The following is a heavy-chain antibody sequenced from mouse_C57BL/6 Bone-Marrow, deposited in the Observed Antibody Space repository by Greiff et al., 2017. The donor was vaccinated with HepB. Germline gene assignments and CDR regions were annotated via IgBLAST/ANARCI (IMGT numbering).Heavy chain of an antibody. J-gene: IGHJ1*03. Sequence: EVKVVESGGGLVKPGGSLKLSCAASGFTFSSYTMSWVRQTPEKRLEWVATISGGGGNTYYPDSVKGRFTISRDNAKNTLYLQMSSLRSEDTALYYCATYYYGSSYVGWYFDVWGTGTTVTVSS. CDR2: ISGGGGNT. D-gene: IGHD1-1*01. V-gene: IGHV5-9*01. CDR1: GFTFSSYT. CDR3: ATYYYGSSYVGWYFDV.